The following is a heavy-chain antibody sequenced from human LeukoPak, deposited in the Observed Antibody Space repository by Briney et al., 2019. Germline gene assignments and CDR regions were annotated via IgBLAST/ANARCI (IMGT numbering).Heavy chain of an antibody. J-gene: IGHJ3*02. V-gene: IGHV6-1*01. CDR1: GDSVSSNSAA. D-gene: IGHD3-10*01. CDR2: TYYRSKWYN. Sequence: PSQTLSLTCAISGDSVSSNSAAWNWIRQSPSRGLEWLGRTYYRSKWYNDYAVSVKSRITINPDTSKNQFSLQLNSVTPVDTAVYYCAKETYYYGSGSYFHDAFDIWGQGTMVTVSS. CDR3: AKETYYYGSGSYFHDAFDI.